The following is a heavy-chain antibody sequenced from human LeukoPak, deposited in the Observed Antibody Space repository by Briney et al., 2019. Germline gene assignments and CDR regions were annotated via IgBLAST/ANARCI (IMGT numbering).Heavy chain of an antibody. D-gene: IGHD3-16*01. J-gene: IGHJ4*02. V-gene: IGHV1-18*01. Sequence: ASVKVSCKASGYTFTSYGISWVRQAPGQGLEWMGWISAYNGNTNYAQKLQGRVTMTTDTSTSTAYMELRSLRSDDTAVYYCASVPTLGELMGPFDYWGQGTLVTVSS. CDR1: GYTFTSYG. CDR2: ISAYNGNT. CDR3: ASVPTLGELMGPFDY.